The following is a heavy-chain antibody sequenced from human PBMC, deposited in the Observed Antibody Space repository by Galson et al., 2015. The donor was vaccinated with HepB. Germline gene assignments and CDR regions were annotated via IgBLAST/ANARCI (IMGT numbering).Heavy chain of an antibody. D-gene: IGHD3-22*01. CDR3: ARDGDYYDSSGQIDY. CDR1: GGTFSSYA. CDR2: IIPIFGTA. J-gene: IGHJ4*02. Sequence: SVKVSCKASGGTFSSYAISWVRQAPGQGLEWMGGIIPIFGTANYAQKFQGRVTITADKSTSTAYMELSSLRSEDTAVYYCARDGDYYDSSGQIDYWGQGTLVTVSS. V-gene: IGHV1-69*06.